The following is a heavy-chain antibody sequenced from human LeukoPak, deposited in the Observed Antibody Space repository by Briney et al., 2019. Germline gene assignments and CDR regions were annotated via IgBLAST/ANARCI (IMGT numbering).Heavy chain of an antibody. Sequence: ASVKVSCKASGGTFSSYAISWVRQAPGQGLEWMGGIIPIFGTANYAQKFQGRVTITADESTSTAYMKLSSLRSEDTAVYYCATGSSYAFDIWGQGTMVTVSS. CDR3: ATGSSYAFDI. D-gene: IGHD6-13*01. J-gene: IGHJ3*02. CDR1: GGTFSSYA. V-gene: IGHV1-69*13. CDR2: IIPIFGTA.